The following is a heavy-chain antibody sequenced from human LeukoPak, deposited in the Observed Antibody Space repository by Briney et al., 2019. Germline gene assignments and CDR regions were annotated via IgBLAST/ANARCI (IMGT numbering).Heavy chain of an antibody. D-gene: IGHD6-13*01. J-gene: IGHJ6*04. V-gene: IGHV3-21*01. Sequence: PGGSLRLSCAASGFTFSSYSMNWVRQAPGKGLEWVSSISSSSSYIYYAGSVKGRFTISRDNAKNSLYLQMNSLRAEDTAVYYCASHSSSWYLMDVWGKGTTVTVSS. CDR2: ISSSSSYI. CDR1: GFTFSSYS. CDR3: ASHSSSWYLMDV.